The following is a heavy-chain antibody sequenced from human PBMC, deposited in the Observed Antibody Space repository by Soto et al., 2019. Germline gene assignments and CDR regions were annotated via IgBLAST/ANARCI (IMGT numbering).Heavy chain of an antibody. CDR1: GYTFTGYY. J-gene: IGHJ6*02. Sequence: GASVKVSCKASGYTFTGYYMHWVRQAPGQGLEWMGWINPNSGGTNYAQKFQGRVTMTRDTSISTAYMELSRLRSDDTAVYYCARGRGTGTHYYYYGMDVWGQGTTVTVSS. CDR2: INPNSGGT. CDR3: ARGRGTGTHYYYYGMDV. D-gene: IGHD1-1*01. V-gene: IGHV1-2*02.